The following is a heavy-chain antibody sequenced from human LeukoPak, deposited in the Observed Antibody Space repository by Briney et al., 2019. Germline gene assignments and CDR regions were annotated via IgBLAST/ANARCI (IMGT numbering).Heavy chain of an antibody. CDR2: ITWNRDNI. CDR1: GFTFDDYA. D-gene: IGHD3-22*01. CDR3: AKDLSSAITSALVLDV. Sequence: GRSLRLSCTVSGFTFDDYAMHWVRHTPGKGLEWVAGITWNRDNIGYGDSVKGRFTISRDNVKNVPYLQMNSLGPEDTALYYCAKDLSSAITSALVLDVWGQGITVIVS. J-gene: IGHJ6*02. V-gene: IGHV3-9*01.